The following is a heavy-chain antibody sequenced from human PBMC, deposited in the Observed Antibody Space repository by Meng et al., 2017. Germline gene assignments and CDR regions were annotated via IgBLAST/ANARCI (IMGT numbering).Heavy chain of an antibody. J-gene: IGHJ5*02. CDR3: ARDRLRGEFDP. CDR2: INAYNGNT. Sequence: HVPLVPSGREVKKPGASLKISCKASGYTFTSYGISWGRQAPGQGLEWMGWINAYNGNTNYAQKLQGRVTMTTDTSTSTAYMELRSLRSDDTAVYYCARDRLRGEFDPWGQGTLVTVSS. V-gene: IGHV1-18*01. CDR1: GYTFTSYG. D-gene: IGHD3-10*01.